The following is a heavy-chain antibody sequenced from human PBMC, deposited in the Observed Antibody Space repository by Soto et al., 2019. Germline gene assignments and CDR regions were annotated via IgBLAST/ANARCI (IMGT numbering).Heavy chain of an antibody. J-gene: IGHJ5*02. V-gene: IGHV4-31*03. Sequence: SETLSLTCTVSGGSISSGGYYWSWIRQHPGKGLEWIGYIYYSGSTYYNPSLKSRVTISVDTSKNQFSLKLSSVTAADTAVYYCSKSERFLNWFDPWGQGTLVNVSS. CDR1: GGSISSGGYY. CDR3: SKSERFLNWFDP. D-gene: IGHD1-1*01. CDR2: IYYSGST.